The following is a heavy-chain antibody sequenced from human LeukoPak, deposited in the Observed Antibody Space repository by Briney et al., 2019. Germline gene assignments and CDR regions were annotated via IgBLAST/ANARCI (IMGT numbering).Heavy chain of an antibody. CDR2: ISYDGSNK. D-gene: IGHD3-3*01. J-gene: IGHJ4*02. Sequence: PGGSLRLSCAASGFTFSSYAMHWVRQAPGKGLEWVAVISYDGSNKYYADSVKGRFTISRDNSKNTLYLQMNSLRAEDTAVYYCARDHSLSGYDFWSGYYTGIWVNHHLFDYWGQGTLVTVSS. V-gene: IGHV3-30-3*01. CDR3: ARDHSLSGYDFWSGYYTGIWVNHHLFDY. CDR1: GFTFSSYA.